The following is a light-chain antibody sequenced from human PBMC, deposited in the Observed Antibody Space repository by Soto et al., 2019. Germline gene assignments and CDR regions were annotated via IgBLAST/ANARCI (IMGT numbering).Light chain of an antibody. CDR2: SNV. CDR3: QSFDSSLSGHVV. CDR1: YSNIGAAYD. V-gene: IGLV1-40*01. J-gene: IGLJ2*01. Sequence: QAVVTQPPSVSGAPGQRVTISCTGSYSNIGAAYDVHWYQQLPGTAPRLLIFSNVNRPSGVPDRFSASKSGTSASLAITGLQAEDEADYYCQSFDSSLSGHVVFGGGTKLTVL.